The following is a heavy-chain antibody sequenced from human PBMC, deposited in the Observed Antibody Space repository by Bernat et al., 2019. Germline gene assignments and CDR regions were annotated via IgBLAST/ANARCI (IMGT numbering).Heavy chain of an antibody. V-gene: IGHV4-4*02. Sequence: QVQLQESGPGLVKPSGTLSLTCAVSGGSISSSNWWSWVRQPPGKGLEWIGEIYHSGSTNYNPSLKSRVTIPVDKSKNQFSLKVSSVTAADTAVYYCARGDTSSSGYYYYGMDVWGQGTKVTVSS. CDR3: ARGDTSSSGYYYYGMDV. J-gene: IGHJ6*02. CDR1: GGSISSSNW. CDR2: IYHSGST. D-gene: IGHD6-6*01.